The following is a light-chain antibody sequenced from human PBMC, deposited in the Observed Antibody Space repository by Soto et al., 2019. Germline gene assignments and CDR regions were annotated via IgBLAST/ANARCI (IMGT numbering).Light chain of an antibody. V-gene: IGKV1-5*03. CDR1: QSINSW. J-gene: IGKJ4*01. CDR3: QQYDTYPLT. CDR2: KAS. Sequence: DIQMTQSPSTLSASVGDRVTITCRARQSINSWLAWYQQKPWKAPKLLIYKASNLESGVPSRFSGSGSGTQFTLTISSLQPDDFATYYCQQYDTYPLTVGGGTKGDIK.